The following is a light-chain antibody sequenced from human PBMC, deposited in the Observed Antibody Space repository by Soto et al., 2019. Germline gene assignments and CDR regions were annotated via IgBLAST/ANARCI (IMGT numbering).Light chain of an antibody. V-gene: IGLV1-40*01. J-gene: IGLJ2*01. CDR2: GNS. CDR3: QSYDSSLSGSV. Sequence: QSVLTQPPSVSGAPGQRVTISCTGSSSNIGAGYDVHWYQQLPGTAPKLLIYGNSNRPSGVPDRFSGSNSGTSASLAITGLQAEDEADYYCQSYDSSLSGSVFDGGTKLTVL. CDR1: SSNIGAGYD.